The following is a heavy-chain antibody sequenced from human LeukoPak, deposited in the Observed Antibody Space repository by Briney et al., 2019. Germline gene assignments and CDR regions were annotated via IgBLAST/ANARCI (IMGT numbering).Heavy chain of an antibody. Sequence: GGSLRLSRAASRFTFSNYGMHWVRQAPGKGLEWVAVSSYTGATTYYADSVQGRFTISRDNSKNTLYLQMNSLKAEDTAIYYCAKEADIYTWGTYRGAFDYWGRGTLVTVSS. V-gene: IGHV3-30*18. CDR1: RFTFSNYG. D-gene: IGHD3-16*02. CDR2: SSYTGATT. J-gene: IGHJ4*02. CDR3: AKEADIYTWGTYRGAFDY.